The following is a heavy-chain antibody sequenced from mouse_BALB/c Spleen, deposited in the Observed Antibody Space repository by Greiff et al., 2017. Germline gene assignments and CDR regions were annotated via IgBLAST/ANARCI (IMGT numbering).Heavy chain of an antibody. V-gene: IGHV8-12*01. CDR2: LYWDDDK. CDR1: GFSLSTSGMG. J-gene: IGHJ4*01. D-gene: IGHD1-1*01. CDR3: ARLVTTVVATKMDY. Sequence: QVTLKESGPGILQPSQTLSLTCSFSGFSLSTSGMGVSWIRQPSGKGLEWLAHLYWDDDKRYNPSLKSRLTISKDTSSNQVFLKITSVDTADTATYYCARLVTTVVATKMDYWGQGTSVTVSS.